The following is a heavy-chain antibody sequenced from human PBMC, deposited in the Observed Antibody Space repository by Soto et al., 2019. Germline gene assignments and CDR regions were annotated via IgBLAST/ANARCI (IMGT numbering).Heavy chain of an antibody. CDR1: GYTFTNYW. Sequence: GESLKISCQVSGYTFTNYWVAWVRQMPGKGLEWMGIVFPGDSETRYSPSFQGQVTFSADQSTSTAFLKWNSLRASDTAVYYCARRKLHCGGGSCYGTNDVDYWGQGTKVTVSS. CDR2: VFPGDSET. J-gene: IGHJ4*02. CDR3: ARRKLHCGGGSCYGTNDVDY. V-gene: IGHV5-51*01. D-gene: IGHD2-15*01.